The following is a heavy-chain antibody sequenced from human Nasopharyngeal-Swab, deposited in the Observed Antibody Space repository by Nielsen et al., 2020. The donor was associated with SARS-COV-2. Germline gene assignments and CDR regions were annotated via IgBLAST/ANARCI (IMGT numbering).Heavy chain of an antibody. D-gene: IGHD3-10*01. J-gene: IGHJ6*02. CDR1: GGSVSSGSYY. V-gene: IGHV4-61*01. CDR3: ARDHYGSGSPSMDV. CDR2: IYYSGST. Sequence: SETLSLTCTVSGGSVSSGSYYWSWIRQPPGKGLECIGYIYYSGSTNYNPSLKSRVTISVDTSKNQFSLKLSSVTAADTAVYYCARDHYGSGSPSMDVWGRGTTVTVSS.